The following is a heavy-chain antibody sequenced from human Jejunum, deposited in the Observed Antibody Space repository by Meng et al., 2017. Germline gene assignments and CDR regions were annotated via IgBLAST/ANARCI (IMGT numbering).Heavy chain of an antibody. CDR1: GGTFSTYT. Sequence: QVQLVQSGAEEKKPGSSVKVSCKASGGTFSTYTIHWVRQAPGQGLEWMGKTVPVLGTTDYAQKFQGRITITADKSTTTAYMELSSLTSEDTAVYYCARDGDTYVGGYYFDYWGQGTLVTVSS. D-gene: IGHD5-18*01. V-gene: IGHV1-69*08. CDR3: ARDGDTYVGGYYFDY. J-gene: IGHJ4*02. CDR2: TVPVLGTT.